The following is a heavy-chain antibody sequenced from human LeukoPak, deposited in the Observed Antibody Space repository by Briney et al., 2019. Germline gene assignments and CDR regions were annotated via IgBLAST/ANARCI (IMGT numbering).Heavy chain of an antibody. J-gene: IGHJ4*02. CDR3: ARGLLLWFGELLSPLYYFDY. CDR1: GGSFSGYY. V-gene: IGHV4-34*01. Sequence: KLSETLSLTCAVYGGSFSGYYWSWIRQPPGKGLEWIGEINHSGSTNYNPSLKSRVTISVDTSKNQFSLKLSSVTAADTAVYYCARGLLLWFGELLSPLYYFDYWGQGTLVTVSS. CDR2: INHSGST. D-gene: IGHD3-10*01.